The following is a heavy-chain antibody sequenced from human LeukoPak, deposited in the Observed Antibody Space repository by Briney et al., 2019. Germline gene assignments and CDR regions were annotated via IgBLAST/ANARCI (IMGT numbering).Heavy chain of an antibody. Sequence: SDTPSLTCTVSGASISSYYWSWIRQPAGKGLEWIGRISTTGSTYYNPSFQSRVTMSADPSKTLFFLRLTSVTAADTAVYYCARSPSTIGWNWGYYFDYWGQGSLVTVSS. CDR3: ARSPSTIGWNWGYYFDY. D-gene: IGHD3-3*01. CDR2: ISTTGST. CDR1: GASISSYY. J-gene: IGHJ4*02. V-gene: IGHV4-4*07.